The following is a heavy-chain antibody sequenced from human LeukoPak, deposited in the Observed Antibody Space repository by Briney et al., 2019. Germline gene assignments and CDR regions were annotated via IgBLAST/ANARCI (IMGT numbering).Heavy chain of an antibody. CDR1: GFTFSSYW. D-gene: IGHD5-24*01. CDR2: ITGKGSQT. V-gene: IGHV3-23*01. Sequence: GGSLRLSCAASGFTFSSYWMNWVRQAPGKGLEWVSSITGKGSQTYYADSVKGRLIISRDNSKSTLYLQMNSLRADDTAVYYCAREGNYRQDFDYWGQGTLVTVSS. CDR3: AREGNYRQDFDY. J-gene: IGHJ4*02.